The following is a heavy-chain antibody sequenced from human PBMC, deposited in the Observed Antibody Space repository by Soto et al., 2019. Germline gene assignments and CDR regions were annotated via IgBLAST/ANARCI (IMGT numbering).Heavy chain of an antibody. D-gene: IGHD3-3*01. Sequence: GGSLRLSCAASGFTFSSYAMHWVRQPPGKGLEWVAVIWYDGSNRDYADSVKGRFTISRDNSNNTLYLQMNSLRAEDTAVYFCATDGGPVNDFWSNYYTSWGQGTLVTVSS. J-gene: IGHJ5*02. CDR3: ATDGGPVNDFWSNYYTS. CDR2: IWYDGSNR. CDR1: GFTFSSYA. V-gene: IGHV3-33*01.